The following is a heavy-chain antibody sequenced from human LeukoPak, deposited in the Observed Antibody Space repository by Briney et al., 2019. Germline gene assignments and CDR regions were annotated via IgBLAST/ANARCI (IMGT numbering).Heavy chain of an antibody. CDR3: ARTYDYIWGSFRSHSFDS. CDR1: GGSISSGSYY. CDR2: IYTSGST. V-gene: IGHV4-61*02. Sequence: PSETLSLTCTVSGGSISSGSYYWSWIRQPAGKGLEWIGRIYTSGSTNYNPSLKRRFTISVDTSKNQFSLKLSSVTAADTGVYYCARTYDYIWGSFRSHSFDSWGQGTLVTVSS. J-gene: IGHJ4*02. D-gene: IGHD3-16*02.